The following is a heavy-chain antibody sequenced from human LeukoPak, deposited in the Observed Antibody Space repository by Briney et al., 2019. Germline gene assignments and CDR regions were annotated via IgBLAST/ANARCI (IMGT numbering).Heavy chain of an antibody. CDR1: GYSFTSYW. CDR3: ARGSRYYDSSGGYYFDY. V-gene: IGHV5-51*01. CDR2: IYPGDSDT. Sequence: GESLKFSCKGSGYSFTSYWIGWVRQMPGKGLEWMGIIYPGDSDTRYSPSFQGQVTISADKSISTAYLQWSSLKASDTAMYYCARGSRYYDSSGGYYFDYWGQGTLVTVSS. J-gene: IGHJ4*02. D-gene: IGHD3-22*01.